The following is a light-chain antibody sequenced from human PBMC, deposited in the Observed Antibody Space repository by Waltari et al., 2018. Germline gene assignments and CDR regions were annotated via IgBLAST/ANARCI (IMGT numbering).Light chain of an antibody. CDR1: SSHVGGYDY. Sequence: QSALTQPRSVSGSPGLSVTVSCTGTSSHVGGYDYVSWYQQHPGKAPKLMIYDVSTRPSGVPDRFSGSKSGNTASLTISGLQAEDEADYYCCSYAGSYTYVFGTGTKVTVL. CDR3: CSYAGSYTYV. CDR2: DVS. V-gene: IGLV2-11*01. J-gene: IGLJ1*01.